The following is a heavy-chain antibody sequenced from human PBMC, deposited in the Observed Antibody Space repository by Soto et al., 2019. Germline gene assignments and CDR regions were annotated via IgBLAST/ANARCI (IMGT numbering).Heavy chain of an antibody. Sequence: ALVKVSCKASGYIFTNNVVSCERQATGQGLEWMGWMNPGSGDTGYAQKFQGRVTMTRNISIATAYMELSSLRADDTAIYYCARMASFGSLNWFDPWGQGTLVTVYS. CDR2: MNPGSGDT. J-gene: IGHJ5*02. CDR3: ARMASFGSLNWFDP. CDR1: GYIFTNNV. D-gene: IGHD5-18*01. V-gene: IGHV1-8*01.